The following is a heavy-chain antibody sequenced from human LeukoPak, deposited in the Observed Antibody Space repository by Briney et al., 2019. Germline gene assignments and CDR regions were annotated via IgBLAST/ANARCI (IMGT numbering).Heavy chain of an antibody. D-gene: IGHD2-21*02. CDR3: ARDLGYCGGDCYSMGAYYYMDV. V-gene: IGHV1-2*02. CDR2: INPNSGGT. J-gene: IGHJ6*03. Sequence: ASVKVSCKASGYTFTGYYMHWVRQAPGQGLEWMGWINPNSGGTNYAQKFQGRVTMTRDTSISTAYMELSRLRSDDTAVYYCARDLGYCGGDCYSMGAYYYMDVWGKGTTVTVSS. CDR1: GYTFTGYY.